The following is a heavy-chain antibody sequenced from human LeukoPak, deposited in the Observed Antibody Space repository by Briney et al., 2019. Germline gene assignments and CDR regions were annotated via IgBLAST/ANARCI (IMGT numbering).Heavy chain of an antibody. Sequence: PSETLSLTCTVSGGSISSYYWSWIRQPAGKGLEWIGRIYTSGSTNYNPSLKSRVPMSVYTSKNQFSLKLSSVTAADTAVYYCARDRHDFWSGYYPGLFDPWGQGTLVTVSS. CDR2: IYTSGST. D-gene: IGHD3-3*01. J-gene: IGHJ5*02. V-gene: IGHV4-4*07. CDR1: GGSISSYY. CDR3: ARDRHDFWSGYYPGLFDP.